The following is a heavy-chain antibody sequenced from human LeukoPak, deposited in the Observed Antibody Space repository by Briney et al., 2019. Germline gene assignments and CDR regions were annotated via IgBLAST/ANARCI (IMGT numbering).Heavy chain of an antibody. D-gene: IGHD1-1*01. Sequence: PGGSLRLSCAASGFTFSSYAMHWVRQAPGKGLEYVSAISSNGGSTYYANSVKGRFTISRDNSKNTLYLQMGSLRAEDMAVYYCARGTDYYYYYMDVWGKGTTVTISS. CDR1: GFTFSSYA. CDR2: ISSNGGST. CDR3: ARGTDYYYYYMDV. J-gene: IGHJ6*03. V-gene: IGHV3-64*01.